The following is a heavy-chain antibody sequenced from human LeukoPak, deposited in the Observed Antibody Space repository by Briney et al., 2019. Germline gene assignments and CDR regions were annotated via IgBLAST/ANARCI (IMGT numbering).Heavy chain of an antibody. J-gene: IGHJ3*02. Sequence: GGSLRLSCAASGFTFSTYAMSWVRQAPGKGLEWVSAISGSGGSTYYADSVKGRFTISRDNSKNTLYLQMNSLRDEDTAVYYCAKGVAATEIAWLDIWGQGTMVTVSS. V-gene: IGHV3-23*01. CDR3: AKGVAATEIAWLDI. CDR1: GFTFSTYA. D-gene: IGHD6-25*01. CDR2: ISGSGGST.